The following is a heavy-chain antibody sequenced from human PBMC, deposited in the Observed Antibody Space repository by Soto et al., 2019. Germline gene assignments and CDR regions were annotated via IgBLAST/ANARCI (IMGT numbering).Heavy chain of an antibody. V-gene: IGHV4-31*03. J-gene: IGHJ5*02. CDR3: ARVLCSSTTCYFPAWFDP. D-gene: IGHD2-2*01. CDR2: IYYSGSA. Sequence: SETRSLTCTVSGGSISSGANYWSGVRQGPGKGLEWIGNIYYSGSAYYNPSLKSRLTMSVDTSKNSFSLKLTSVTAADTAVYYCARVLCSSTTCYFPAWFDPWGQGTLVTVS. CDR1: GGSISSGANY.